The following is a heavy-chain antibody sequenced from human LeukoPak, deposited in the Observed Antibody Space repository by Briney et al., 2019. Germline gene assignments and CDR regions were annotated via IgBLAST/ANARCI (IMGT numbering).Heavy chain of an antibody. Sequence: PSQTLSLTCTVSGGSISSGGYYWSWIRQHPGKGLEWIGYIYYSGSTYYNPSLKSRVTISVDTSKNQFSLKLSSVIAADTAVYYCARSDGDYHWYFDLWGRGTLVTVSS. D-gene: IGHD4-17*01. CDR1: GGSISSGGYY. CDR2: IYYSGST. J-gene: IGHJ2*01. CDR3: ARSDGDYHWYFDL. V-gene: IGHV4-31*03.